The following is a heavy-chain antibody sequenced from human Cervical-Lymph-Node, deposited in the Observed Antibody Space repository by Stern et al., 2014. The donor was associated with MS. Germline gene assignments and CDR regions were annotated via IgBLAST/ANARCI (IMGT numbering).Heavy chain of an antibody. Sequence: QVQLVQCGAEVKKPGASVKVSCKASGYTFTGYYMHWVRQAPGQGLEWMGRINPNSGDTNYAQKFQGRVTMTRDTSISTAYMELSRLRSDDTAVYYCARGRPLWFDDNVPNDYWGQGTLVTVSS. V-gene: IGHV1-2*06. CDR2: INPNSGDT. CDR1: GYTFTGYY. D-gene: IGHD3-16*01. CDR3: ARGRPLWFDDNVPNDY. J-gene: IGHJ4*02.